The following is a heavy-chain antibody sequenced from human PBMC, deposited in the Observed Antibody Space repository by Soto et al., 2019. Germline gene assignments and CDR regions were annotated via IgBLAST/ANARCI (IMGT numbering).Heavy chain of an antibody. D-gene: IGHD6-19*01. V-gene: IGHV1-3*01. CDR1: GYTFTSYY. J-gene: IGHJ4*02. CDR2: INAGNGNT. CDR3: ARDWGIAVAGTRFDY. Sequence: ASVKVSCKASGYTFTSYYVHWVRQAPGQRLEWMGWINAGNGNTKYSQKFQGRVTITRDTSASTAYMELSSLRSEDTAVYYCARDWGIAVAGTRFDYWGQGTLVTVSS.